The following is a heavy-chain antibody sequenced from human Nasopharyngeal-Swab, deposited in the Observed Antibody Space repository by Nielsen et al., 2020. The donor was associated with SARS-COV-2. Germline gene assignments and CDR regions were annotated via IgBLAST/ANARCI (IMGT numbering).Heavy chain of an antibody. J-gene: IGHJ5*02. CDR3: AKGGSSVIAWFDP. CDR2: ISGSGGST. Sequence: GESLKISCPASGFTFSSYAMSWVRQAPGKGLEWVSAISGSGGSTYYADSVKGRFTISRDNSKNTLYLQMNSLRAEDTAVYYCAKGGSSVIAWFDPWGQGTLVTVSS. CDR1: GFTFSSYA. V-gene: IGHV3-23*01. D-gene: IGHD6-6*01.